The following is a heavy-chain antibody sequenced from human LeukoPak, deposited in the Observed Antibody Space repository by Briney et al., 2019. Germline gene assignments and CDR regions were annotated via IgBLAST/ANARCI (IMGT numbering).Heavy chain of an antibody. CDR1: GFTFRSYG. D-gene: IGHD1-26*01. Sequence: GGSLRLFCAASGFTFRSYGMRWVRQAPGKGLEWVAIVYYDGRNKQYADYVKSRFTISRDNSKNTVYLQMDSLIVEDTAVYYCARDQLVSGSYHFDYWGQGTLVTVSS. J-gene: IGHJ4*02. CDR3: ARDQLVSGSYHFDY. V-gene: IGHV3-33*01. CDR2: VYYDGRNK.